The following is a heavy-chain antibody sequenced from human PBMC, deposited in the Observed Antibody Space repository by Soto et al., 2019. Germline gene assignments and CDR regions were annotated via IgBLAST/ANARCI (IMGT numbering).Heavy chain of an antibody. V-gene: IGHV3-9*01. CDR2: ISANGDTI. D-gene: IGHD4-17*01. CDR1: GFTFSSYS. Sequence: GGSLRLSCAASGFTFSSYSMNWVRQAPGKGLEWVSGISANGDTIDYADSVKGRFTISRDNAKNSLFLQMNSLRPEDTALYYCAKDMKWGGMTTIHYFDSWGQGTQVTVSS. CDR3: AKDMKWGGMTTIHYFDS. J-gene: IGHJ4*02.